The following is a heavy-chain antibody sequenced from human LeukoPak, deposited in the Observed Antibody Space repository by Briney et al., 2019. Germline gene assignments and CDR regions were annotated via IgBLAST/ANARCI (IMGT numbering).Heavy chain of an antibody. J-gene: IGHJ6*04. Sequence: GGSLRLSCAASGFTFSSYSMNWVRQAPGKGLEWVSSISSSSSYIYYADLVKGRFTISRDNAKNSLYLQMNSLRAEDTAVYYCATLTKGYYYGMDVWGKGTTVTVSS. CDR2: ISSSSSYI. CDR3: ATLTKGYYYGMDV. V-gene: IGHV3-21*01. D-gene: IGHD4/OR15-4a*01. CDR1: GFTFSSYS.